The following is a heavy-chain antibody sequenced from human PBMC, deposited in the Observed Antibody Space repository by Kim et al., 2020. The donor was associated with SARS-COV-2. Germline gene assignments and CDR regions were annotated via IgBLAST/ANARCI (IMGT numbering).Heavy chain of an antibody. V-gene: IGHV4-30-4*01. D-gene: IGHD5-12*01. Sequence: SETLSLTCTVSGGSISSGDYYWSWIRQPPGKGLEWIGYIYYSGSTYYNPSLKSRVTISVDTSKNQFSLKLSSVTAADTAVYYCARGPGGYSGYAESRDWYFDLWGRGTLVTVSS. CDR2: IYYSGST. CDR3: ARGPGGYSGYAESRDWYFDL. J-gene: IGHJ2*01. CDR1: GGSISSGDYY.